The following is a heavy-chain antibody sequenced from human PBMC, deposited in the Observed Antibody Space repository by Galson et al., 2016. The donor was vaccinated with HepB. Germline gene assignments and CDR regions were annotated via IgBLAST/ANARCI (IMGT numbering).Heavy chain of an antibody. CDR3: AKESRITVGGAFDI. CDR1: RFTFSTSW. CDR2: ISGSGDST. J-gene: IGHJ3*02. V-gene: IGHV3-23*01. D-gene: IGHD6-19*01. Sequence: SLRLSCAASRFTFSTSWMTWVRQAPGKGLEWVSAISGSGDSTYYADSVKGRFTISRDNSKNTLFLQMNSLRAEDTALYYCAKESRITVGGAFDIWGRGTMVTVSS.